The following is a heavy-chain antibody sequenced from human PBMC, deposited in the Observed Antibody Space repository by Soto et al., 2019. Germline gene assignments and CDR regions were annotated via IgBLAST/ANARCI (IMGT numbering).Heavy chain of an antibody. J-gene: IGHJ4*02. D-gene: IGHD6-19*01. CDR3: AGSSGPIYLFDY. Sequence: SVKVSCKASGFTFTSSAVQWVRQARGQRLEWIGWIVVGSGNTNYAQKFQERVTITRDMSTSTAYMELSSLRSEDTAVYYCAGSSGPIYLFDYWGQGTLVTVSS. CDR1: GFTFTSSA. V-gene: IGHV1-58*01. CDR2: IVVGSGNT.